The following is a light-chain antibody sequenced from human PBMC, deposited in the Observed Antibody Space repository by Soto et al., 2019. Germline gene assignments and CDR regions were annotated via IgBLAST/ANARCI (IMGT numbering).Light chain of an antibody. Sequence: QSALTQPASVSGSPGQSITISCTGTSSDVGGYNHVSWYQIHPGKAPKLIIYEVTSRPSGVSYRFSGSKSGNSASLTISGLQAEDEADYYCSSYASSISYVFGGGTKLTVL. CDR1: SSDVGGYNH. CDR3: SSYASSISYV. CDR2: EVT. V-gene: IGLV2-14*01. J-gene: IGLJ1*01.